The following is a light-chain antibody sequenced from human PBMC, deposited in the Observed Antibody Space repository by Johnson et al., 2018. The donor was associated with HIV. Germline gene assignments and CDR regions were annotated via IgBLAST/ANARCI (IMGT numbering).Light chain of an antibody. J-gene: IGLJ1*01. CDR2: DNN. CDR1: SSNIGNSY. CDR3: GAWDSGLTAHFV. Sequence: QSVLTQPPSVSAAPGQKVTISCSGSSSNIGNSYVSWYQQLPGTAPKLLIYDNNKRPSGIPDRFSGSKSGTSATLDITGLQTGDEADYYCGAWDSGLTAHFVFGSGTTITVL. V-gene: IGLV1-51*01.